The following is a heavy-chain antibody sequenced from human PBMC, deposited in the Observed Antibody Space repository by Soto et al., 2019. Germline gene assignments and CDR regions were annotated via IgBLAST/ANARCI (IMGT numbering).Heavy chain of an antibody. CDR3: AGRREQWLSHDAFGI. D-gene: IGHD6-19*01. CDR1: GGSFHNYT. V-gene: IGHV1-69*02. CDR2: IHPIHGIA. Sequence: GFSVQVSCKDCGGSFHNYTIRWVPQATGQGVEWMGRIHPIHGIANYAQESQGRVTITADKSASTAYMELSSLRSEDVVVYYCAGRREQWLSHDAFGIWGQGTMVTGS. J-gene: IGHJ3*02.